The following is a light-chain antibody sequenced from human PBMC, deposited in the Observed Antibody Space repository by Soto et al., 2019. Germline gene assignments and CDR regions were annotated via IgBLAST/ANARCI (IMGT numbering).Light chain of an antibody. CDR2: DVS. CDR1: QSVSSK. J-gene: IGKJ5*01. V-gene: IGKV3-15*01. CDR3: QQYNNWPPT. Sequence: EIVMTQSPATLSVSPGERATLSCRSSQSVSSKVGWYQQKPGQAPRLLIYDVSTRASGAPARFSGSGSGPEFPLTISSQQSEAFAVYYCQQYNNWPPTFGQGTRLEIK.